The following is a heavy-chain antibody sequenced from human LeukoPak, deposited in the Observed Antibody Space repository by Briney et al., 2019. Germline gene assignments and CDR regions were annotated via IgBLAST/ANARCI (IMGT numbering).Heavy chain of an antibody. CDR1: GGSISSYY. Sequence: PSETLSLTCTVSGGSISSYYWSWIRQPPGKGLGWIGYIYYSGRTNYNPSLKSRVTISVDTSKNQFSLKLSSVTAADTVVYYCARGESRAPYYGGQEPLATVS. CDR3: ARGESRAPYY. V-gene: IGHV4-59*01. J-gene: IGHJ4*02. D-gene: IGHD3-16*01. CDR2: IYYSGRT.